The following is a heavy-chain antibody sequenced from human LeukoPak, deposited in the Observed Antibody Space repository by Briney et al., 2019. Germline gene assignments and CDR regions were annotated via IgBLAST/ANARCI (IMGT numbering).Heavy chain of an antibody. CDR1: GGSFSGYY. CDR2: INHSGST. V-gene: IGHV4-34*01. Sequence: SETLSLTCAVYGGSFSGYYWSWIRQPPGKGLEWIGEINHSGSTNYNPSLKSRVTISVDRSKNQFSLKLSSVTAADTAVYYCARGVTTVVTYFDYWGQGTLVTVSS. D-gene: IGHD4-17*01. J-gene: IGHJ4*02. CDR3: ARGVTTVVTYFDY.